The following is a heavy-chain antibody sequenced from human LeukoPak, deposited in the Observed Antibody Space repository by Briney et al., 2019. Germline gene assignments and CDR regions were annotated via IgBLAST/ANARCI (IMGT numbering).Heavy chain of an antibody. J-gene: IGHJ4*02. CDR2: INHSGST. CDR1: GGSFSGYY. D-gene: IGHD3-22*01. Sequence: SETLSLTCAVYGGSFSGYYWSWIRQPPGKGLEWIGEINHSGSTNYNPSLKSRVTISVDTSKNQFSLKLSSVTAADTAVYYCARVTWSEYYYDSSGYYTFFDYWGQGTLVTVSS. V-gene: IGHV4-34*01. CDR3: ARVTWSEYYYDSSGYYTFFDY.